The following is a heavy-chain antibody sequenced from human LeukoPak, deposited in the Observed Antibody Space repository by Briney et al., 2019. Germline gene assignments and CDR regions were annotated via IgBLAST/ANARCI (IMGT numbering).Heavy chain of an antibody. V-gene: IGHV4-61*05. CDR3: ARLRRVRGVIGWFDP. CDR1: GGSISSSSYY. CDR2: IYTSGST. J-gene: IGHJ5*02. Sequence: SETLSLTCTVSGGSISSSSYYWGWIRQPPGKGLEWIGRIYTSGSTNYNPSLKSRVTMSVDTSKNQFSLKLSSVTAADTAVYYCARLRRVRGVIGWFDPWGQGTLVTVSS. D-gene: IGHD3-10*01.